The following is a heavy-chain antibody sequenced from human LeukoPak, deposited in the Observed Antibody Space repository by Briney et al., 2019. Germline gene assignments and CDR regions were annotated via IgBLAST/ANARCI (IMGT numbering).Heavy chain of an antibody. CDR2: VHYSGST. J-gene: IGHJ4*02. Sequence: SETLSLTCTVSGGSISSYYWSWIRQPPGKGLEYIGYVHYSGSTNYSPSFKSRVTISLDTSKIQFYLRLSAVTAADTAIYYCASGYYYKFDSWGQGTLVTVSS. V-gene: IGHV4-59*01. CDR3: ASGYYYKFDS. D-gene: IGHD3-22*01. CDR1: GGSISSYY.